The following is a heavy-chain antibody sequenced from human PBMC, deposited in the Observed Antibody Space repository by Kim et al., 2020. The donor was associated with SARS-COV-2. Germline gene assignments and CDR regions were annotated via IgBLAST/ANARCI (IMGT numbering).Heavy chain of an antibody. V-gene: IGHV3-53*01. J-gene: IGHJ4*02. D-gene: IGHD6-6*01. CDR1: GFTVSSNY. CDR3: ARVVQGAARLRRYYFDY. Sequence: GGSLRLSCAASGFTVSSNYMSWVRQAPGKGLEWVSVIYSGGSTYYADSVKGRFTISRDNSKNTLYLQMNSLRAEDTAVYYCARVVQGAARLRRYYFDYWGQGTLVTVSS. CDR2: IYSGGST.